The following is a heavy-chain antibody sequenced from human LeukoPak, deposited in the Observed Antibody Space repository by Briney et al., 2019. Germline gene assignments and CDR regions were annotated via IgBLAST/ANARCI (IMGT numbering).Heavy chain of an antibody. CDR3: ARVIYYYYYYMDV. CDR2: IYSGGST. Sequence: GGSLRLSRAASGFTFSSYGMSWVRQAPGKGLEWVSVIYSGGSTYYADSVKGRFTISRDNSKNTLYLQMNSLRAEDTAVYYCARVIYYYYYYMDVWGKGTTVTISS. CDR1: GFTFSSYG. J-gene: IGHJ6*03. V-gene: IGHV3-53*01.